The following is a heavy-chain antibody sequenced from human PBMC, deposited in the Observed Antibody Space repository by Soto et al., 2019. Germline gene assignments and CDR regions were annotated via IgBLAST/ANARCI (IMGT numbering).Heavy chain of an antibody. J-gene: IGHJ3*02. CDR1: GFTFSSYG. D-gene: IGHD1-1*01. CDR2: IWYDGSNK. V-gene: IGHV3-33*01. Sequence: GGSLRLSCAACGFTFSSYGMHWVRQAPGKGLEWVAVIWYDGSNKYYADSVKGRFTISRDNSKNTLYLQMNSLRAEDTAVYYCARDRTGSPGDAFDIWGQGTMLTVSS. CDR3: ARDRTGSPGDAFDI.